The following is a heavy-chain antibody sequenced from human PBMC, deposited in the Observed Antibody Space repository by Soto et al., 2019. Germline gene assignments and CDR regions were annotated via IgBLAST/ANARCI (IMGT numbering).Heavy chain of an antibody. CDR1: GGTFSSYT. CDR3: YTGNDY. J-gene: IGHJ4*02. Sequence: QVQLVQSGAEVKKPGSSVKVSCKASGGTFSSYTISWVRQAPGQGLEWMGRIIPILGIANYAQKFQGRVTITAANSTSTAYMELSSLRSGDTAVSYCYTGNDYWGQGTLVTVSS. V-gene: IGHV1-69*02. CDR2: IIPILGIA. D-gene: IGHD4-4*01.